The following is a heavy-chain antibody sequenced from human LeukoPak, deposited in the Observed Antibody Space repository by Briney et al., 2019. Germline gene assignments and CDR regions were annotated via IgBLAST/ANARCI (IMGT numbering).Heavy chain of an antibody. J-gene: IGHJ4*02. D-gene: IGHD2-15*01. CDR2: IYHSGST. CDR3: ASTIDSGGNYFDY. Sequence: ASQTLSLTCAVSGGSISSGGYSWSWIRQPPGKGLEWIGYIYHSGSTYYNPSLKSRVTIPIDKSKNQFSLNLSPVTAADTAVYYCASTIDSGGNYFDYWGQGTLVTVSS. V-gene: IGHV4-30-2*01. CDR1: GGSISSGGYS.